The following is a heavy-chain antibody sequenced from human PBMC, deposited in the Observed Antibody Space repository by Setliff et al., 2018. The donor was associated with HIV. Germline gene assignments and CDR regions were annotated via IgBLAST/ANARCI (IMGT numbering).Heavy chain of an antibody. CDR1: GYTFSNYG. Sequence: GASVKVSCKASGYTFSNYGITWVRQAPGQGLEWMGWITSYNGNTNYAKKFKGRVTMNTDTSTSIAYMELKSLRSEDTSVYYCSRDHHSGCGSNFPWYSDLWGRGTLVTVSS. V-gene: IGHV1-18*01. J-gene: IGHJ2*01. CDR3: SRDHHSGCGSNFPWYSDL. CDR2: ITSYNGNT. D-gene: IGHD1-26*01.